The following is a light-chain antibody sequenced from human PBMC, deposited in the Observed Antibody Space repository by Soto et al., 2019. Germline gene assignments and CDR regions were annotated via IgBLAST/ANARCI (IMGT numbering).Light chain of an antibody. V-gene: IGKV1-5*01. Sequence: DIQMTQSPSTLSGSVGDRVTITCRASQTISSWLAWYQQKPGKAPKLLIYDASSLKSGVPSRFSGSGSGTEFTLTISSLQPDDFATYYCQQWTFGQGTKVDI. J-gene: IGKJ1*01. CDR2: DAS. CDR3: QQWT. CDR1: QTISSW.